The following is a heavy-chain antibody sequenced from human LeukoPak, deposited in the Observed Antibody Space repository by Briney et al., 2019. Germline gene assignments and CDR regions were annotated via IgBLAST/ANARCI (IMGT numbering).Heavy chain of an antibody. Sequence: PGGSLRLSCAGSGFTFRSYWMHWVRQAPGKGLEWVANIKQDGSEKYYVDSVKGRFTISRDNANDSVCLQMNSLRAEDTAVYYCARRYFDWFLGAGGSLDIWGQGTMVTVSS. V-gene: IGHV3-7*01. J-gene: IGHJ3*02. CDR1: GFTFRSYW. D-gene: IGHD3-9*01. CDR3: ARRYFDWFLGAGGSLDI. CDR2: IKQDGSEK.